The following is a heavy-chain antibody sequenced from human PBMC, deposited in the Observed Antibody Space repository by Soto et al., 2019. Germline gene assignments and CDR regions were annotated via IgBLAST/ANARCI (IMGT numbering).Heavy chain of an antibody. CDR1: GDSINSGDYY. CDR3: ARDKQGFSYGYGSQYFYYHGLDV. Sequence: SETLSLPCIVSGDSINSGDYYWSWIRQPPGKGLEWIGNIHFSGRTYYGPSLKSRVTMSTDTSKNQFSLRLTYVTSADTAVYYCARDKQGFSYGYGSQYFYYHGLDVWGQGTTVTVSS. D-gene: IGHD5-18*01. CDR2: IHFSGRT. J-gene: IGHJ6*02. V-gene: IGHV4-30-4*01.